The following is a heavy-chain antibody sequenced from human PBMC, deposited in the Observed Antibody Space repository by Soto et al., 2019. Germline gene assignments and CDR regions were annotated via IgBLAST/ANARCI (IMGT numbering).Heavy chain of an antibody. CDR1: GASITTRSDAW. D-gene: IGHD1-26*01. J-gene: IGHJ4*02. V-gene: IGHV4-4*02. Sequence: QVQLQESGPGLVKPSGTLSLTCTVSGASITTRSDAWWSWVRHPPGKGLEWIGEIYHSGSTNYNPSLKSRVTMSVDKSKNQFSLRLSSVTAADTAVYYCAKMVGATLVDYWGLGTLVTVSS. CDR2: IYHSGST. CDR3: AKMVGATLVDY.